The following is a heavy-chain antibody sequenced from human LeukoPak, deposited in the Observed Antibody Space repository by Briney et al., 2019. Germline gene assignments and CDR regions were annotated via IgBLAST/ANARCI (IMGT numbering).Heavy chain of an antibody. D-gene: IGHD3-3*01. Sequence: AASVKVSCKASGGTFSSYAISWVRQAPGQGLEWMGGIIPIFGTANYAQKFQGRVTITADESTSTAYMELSSLRSEDTAVYYCARFIGMGFLEWSHFDYWGQGTLVTVSS. V-gene: IGHV1-69*13. CDR3: ARFIGMGFLEWSHFDY. CDR2: IIPIFGTA. CDR1: GGTFSSYA. J-gene: IGHJ4*02.